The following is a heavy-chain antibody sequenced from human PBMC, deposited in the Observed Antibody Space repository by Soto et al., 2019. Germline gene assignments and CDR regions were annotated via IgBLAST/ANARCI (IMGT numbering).Heavy chain of an antibody. CDR1: GYSFTSYW. CDR2: IYPGDSDT. V-gene: IGHV5-51*03. D-gene: IGHD5-18*01. CDR3: ARLPGRYSYGYHYFGMDV. J-gene: IGHJ6*02. Sequence: PGESLKISCKGSGYSFTSYWIGWMRQMPGKGLEWMGIIYPGDSDTRYSPSFQGQVTISADKSISTAYLQWSSLKASDTAMYYCARLPGRYSYGYHYFGMDVWGQGTTVTVSS.